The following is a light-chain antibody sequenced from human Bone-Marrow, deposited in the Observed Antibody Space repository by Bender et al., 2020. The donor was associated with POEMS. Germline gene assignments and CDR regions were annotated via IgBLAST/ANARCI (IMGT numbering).Light chain of an antibody. CDR2: QDT. J-gene: IGLJ2*01. CDR1: DLGDKY. V-gene: IGLV3-1*01. CDR3: QAWDTHSVI. Sequence: GQTASITCSGDDLGDKYVAWYQQKPGQSPVLVIYQDTKRPSGIPERFSGSNSGNTATLTISGTQAMDEADYYCQAWDTHSVIFGGGTKLTVL.